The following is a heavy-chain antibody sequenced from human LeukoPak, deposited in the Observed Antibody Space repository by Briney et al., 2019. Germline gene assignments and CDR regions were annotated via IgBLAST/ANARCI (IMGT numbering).Heavy chain of an antibody. Sequence: ASVKVSCKASGYTFTSYYMHWVRQAPGQGLEWMGIINPSGGSTSYAQKFQGRVTMTRDTSTSTVYMELSSLRSEDTAVYYCARDCCSSGYFPWFDPWGQGTLVTVSS. CDR1: GYTFTSYY. CDR2: INPSGGST. J-gene: IGHJ5*02. D-gene: IGHD3-22*01. V-gene: IGHV1-46*01. CDR3: ARDCCSSGYFPWFDP.